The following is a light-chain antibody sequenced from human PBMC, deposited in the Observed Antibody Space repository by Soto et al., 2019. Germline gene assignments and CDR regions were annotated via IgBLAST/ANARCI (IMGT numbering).Light chain of an antibody. CDR3: QQRSNWFLT. Sequence: EIVLTQSPGTLSLSPGERATLSCRASQGVSSYLAWYQQKPGQAPRLLIYDASNRATGIPARFSGSGSGTDFTLTISSLEPEDFAVYYCQQRSNWFLTFGGGTKVDIK. CDR1: QGVSSY. CDR2: DAS. V-gene: IGKV3-11*01. J-gene: IGKJ4*01.